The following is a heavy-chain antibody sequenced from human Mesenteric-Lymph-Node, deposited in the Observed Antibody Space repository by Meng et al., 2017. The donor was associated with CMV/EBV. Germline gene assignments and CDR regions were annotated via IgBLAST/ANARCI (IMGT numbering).Heavy chain of an antibody. V-gene: IGHV4-59*13. D-gene: IGHD1-26*01. J-gene: IGHJ5*02. CDR1: GGSFSIYY. Sequence: GSLRLSCTVSGGSFSIYYWNWIRQPPGKELEWIAYINYSGSTYYNPSLKSRVTISVDTSKNQFSLKLSSVTAADTAVYYCARWDGQGRDWFDPWGQGTLVTVSS. CDR2: INYSGST. CDR3: ARWDGQGRDWFDP.